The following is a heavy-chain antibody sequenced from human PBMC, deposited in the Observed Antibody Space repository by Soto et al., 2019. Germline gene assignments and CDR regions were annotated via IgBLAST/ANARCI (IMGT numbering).Heavy chain of an antibody. D-gene: IGHD4-4*01. CDR2: IYSGGST. CDR1: GFTVSSNY. V-gene: IGHV3-66*01. Sequence: GGSLRLSCAASGFTVSSNYMSWVRQAPGKGLEWVSVIYSGGSTYYADSVKGRFTISRDNSKNTLYLQMNSLRAEDTAVYYCAATYSNYEVDYFDYWGQGTLVTVSS. CDR3: AATYSNYEVDYFDY. J-gene: IGHJ4*02.